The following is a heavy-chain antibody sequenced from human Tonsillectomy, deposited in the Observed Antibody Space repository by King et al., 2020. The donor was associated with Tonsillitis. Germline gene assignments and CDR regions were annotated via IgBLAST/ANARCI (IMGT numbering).Heavy chain of an antibody. V-gene: IGHV4-39*01. D-gene: IGHD3-22*01. J-gene: IGHJ4*02. CDR2: IYYSGST. CDR3: ATNYYDSSGYYGIDY. Sequence: QLQESGPGLVKPSETLSLTCTVSGGSISSSSYYWGWIRQPPGKGLEWIGSIYYSGSTYYNPSLKSRVTISVDTSKNQFSLKLSSVTAADTAVYYCATNYYDSSGYYGIDYWVQGTLVTVSS. CDR1: GGSISSSSYY.